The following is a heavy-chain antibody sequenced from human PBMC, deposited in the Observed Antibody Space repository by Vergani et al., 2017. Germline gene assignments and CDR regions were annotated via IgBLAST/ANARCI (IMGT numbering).Heavy chain of an antibody. V-gene: IGHV3-74*01. D-gene: IGHD5-24*01. CDR1: GFTFSSYW. J-gene: IGHJ6*02. CDR3: ARDTRDGRYYYYGMDV. CDR2: INSDGSST. Sequence: EVQLVESGGGLVQPGGSLRLSCAASGFTFSSYWMHWVRQAPGKGLVWVSRINSDGSSTSYAESVKGRFTISRDNAKNTLYLQMNSLRAEDTAVYYCARDTRDGRYYYYGMDVWGQGTTVTVSS.